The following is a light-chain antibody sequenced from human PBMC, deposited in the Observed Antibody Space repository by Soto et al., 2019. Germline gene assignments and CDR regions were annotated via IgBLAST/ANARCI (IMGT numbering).Light chain of an antibody. CDR3: QQFGSSPGFT. CDR1: QSINNRY. Sequence: EIVLTQSPGTLSLSPGERATLSCRASQSINNRYLAWYQQKPGQAPRLLIYAATSRATGIPDRFSGSWSGTDFPLTISRLEPEDFAVYYCQQFGSSPGFTFGPGTKVDIK. J-gene: IGKJ3*01. CDR2: AAT. V-gene: IGKV3-20*01.